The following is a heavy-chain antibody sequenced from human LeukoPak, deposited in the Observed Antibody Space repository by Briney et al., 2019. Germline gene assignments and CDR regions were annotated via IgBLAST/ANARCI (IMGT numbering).Heavy chain of an antibody. V-gene: IGHV4-39*01. D-gene: IGHD3-10*01. Sequence: SETLSLTCTVSGGSISSNTYYWDWIRQPPGKGLECIGSIYYSGSTYYNPSLKSRVTISVDTSKNQFSLKVSSVAAADTAVYYCARRELLSTPDAFDIWGQGTMVTVSS. CDR1: GGSISSNTYY. J-gene: IGHJ3*02. CDR3: ARRELLSTPDAFDI. CDR2: IYYSGST.